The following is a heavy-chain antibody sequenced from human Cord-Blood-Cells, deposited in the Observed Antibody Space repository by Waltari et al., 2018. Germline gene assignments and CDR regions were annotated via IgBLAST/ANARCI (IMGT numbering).Heavy chain of an antibody. V-gene: IGHV4-34*01. J-gene: IGHJ2*01. Sequence: QVQLQQWGAGLLKPSETLSLTCAVYGGSFSGYYWSWIRQPPGKGLEWIGEINHSGSTNYNPSLKSRVTISVDTSKNQFSLKLSSGTAADTAVYYCARFRGSGSYWYFDLWGRGTLVTVSS. CDR1: GGSFSGYY. CDR3: ARFRGSGSYWYFDL. D-gene: IGHD3-10*01. CDR2: INHSGST.